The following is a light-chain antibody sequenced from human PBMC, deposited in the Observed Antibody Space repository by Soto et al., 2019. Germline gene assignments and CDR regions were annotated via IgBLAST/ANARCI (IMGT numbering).Light chain of an antibody. CDR2: RNN. V-gene: IGLV1-47*01. CDR1: SSNIGSNY. CDR3: AAWDDSLSALYV. J-gene: IGLJ1*01. Sequence: QSVLTQPPSASGTPGQRVTISCSGSSSNIGSNYVYWYQQLPGTAPKLLIYRNNQRPSGVPDRFSGSKSGTSASLAISGLRSEDEAYYYCAAWDDSLSALYVFGTGNNVTVL.